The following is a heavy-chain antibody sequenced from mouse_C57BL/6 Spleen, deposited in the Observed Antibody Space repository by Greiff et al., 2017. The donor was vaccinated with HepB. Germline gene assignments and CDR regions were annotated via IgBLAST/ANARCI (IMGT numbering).Heavy chain of an antibody. CDR3: ARAANNYDYFDY. Sequence: QVQLQQSGPELVKPGASVKISCKASGYAFSSSWMNWVKQRPGKGLEWIGRMYPGDGDTNYNGKFKGKATLTADKSSSTAYMQLSSLTSEDSAVYFCARAANNYDYFDYWGQGTTLTVSS. V-gene: IGHV1-82*01. CDR2: MYPGDGDT. CDR1: GYAFSSSW. J-gene: IGHJ2*01. D-gene: IGHD2-4*01.